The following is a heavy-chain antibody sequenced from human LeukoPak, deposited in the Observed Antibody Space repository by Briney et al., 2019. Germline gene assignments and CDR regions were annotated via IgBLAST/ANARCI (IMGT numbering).Heavy chain of an antibody. J-gene: IGHJ3*02. CDR3: CRDPGGGGSFDI. D-gene: IGHD2-15*01. V-gene: IGHV1-18*01. Sequence: ASVNVSCKASGSTFSTDDISWVRQAPGQGLEWIGWISGYNDNTNYAQNLQDRVTMTTDTSTNTAYMELRSLRSDDPAVFYCCRDPGGGGSFDIWGQGTMVTVSS. CDR1: GSTFSTDD. CDR2: ISGYNDNT.